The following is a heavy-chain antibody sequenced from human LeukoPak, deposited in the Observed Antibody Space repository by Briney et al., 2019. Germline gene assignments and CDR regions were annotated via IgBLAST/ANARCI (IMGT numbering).Heavy chain of an antibody. CDR1: GFTVSSNY. V-gene: IGHV3-53*01. Sequence: GGSLRLSCAVSGFTVSSNYMSWVRQAPGKGLEWVSLIYGGSNTQYAASVKGRFTISRDSSKNTLYLQMNSLRVEDTAMYYCASRRRSYSPFDPWGQGTLVTVSS. CDR2: IYGGSNT. J-gene: IGHJ5*02. CDR3: ASRRRSYSPFDP. D-gene: IGHD1-26*01.